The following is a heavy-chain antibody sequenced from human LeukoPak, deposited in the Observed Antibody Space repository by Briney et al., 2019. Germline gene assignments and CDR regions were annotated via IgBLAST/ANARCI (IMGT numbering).Heavy chain of an antibody. V-gene: IGHV3-33*06. J-gene: IGHJ4*02. CDR3: AKGASNRYYFDY. Sequence: PGGSLRLSCAASGFTFSSYGMHWVRQAPGKGLEWVAVIWYDGGNKYYADSVKGRFTISRDNSKNTLYLQMNSLRAEDTAVYYCAKGASNRYYFDYWGQGTLVTVSS. CDR1: GFTFSSYG. CDR2: IWYDGGNK.